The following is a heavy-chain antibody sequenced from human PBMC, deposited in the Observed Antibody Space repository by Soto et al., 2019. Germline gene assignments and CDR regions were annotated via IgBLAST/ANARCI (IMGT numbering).Heavy chain of an antibody. CDR3: TRDLDTSGSAPICDY. CDR1: GFTFGADW. V-gene: IGHV3-7*03. Sequence: GGSLRLSCAGSGFTFGADWMSWVRQAPGKGLEWVANINRDGSDKYYMDSVKGRFTISRDNAKNSLYLQMNSLRAEDTAVYYCTRDLDTSGSAPICDYWGQGTLVTVSS. D-gene: IGHD3-22*01. J-gene: IGHJ4*02. CDR2: INRDGSDK.